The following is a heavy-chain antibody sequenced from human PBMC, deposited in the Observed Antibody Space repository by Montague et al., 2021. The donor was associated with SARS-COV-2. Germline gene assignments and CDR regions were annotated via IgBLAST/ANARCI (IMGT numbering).Heavy chain of an antibody. CDR2: ISTSAYTT. CDR3: TRDYRSIVGDGLDI. CDR1: GFTFSNYD. J-gene: IGHJ3*02. D-gene: IGHD3-16*02. V-gene: IGHV3-48*03. Sequence: SLRLSCAASGFTFSNYDMNWVRQDPGKGPEWISYISTSAYTTSYAGSVKGRFTISRDNGKNSLYLQMNSLRVEDTAVYYCTRDYRSIVGDGLDIWGQGTEVTVSS.